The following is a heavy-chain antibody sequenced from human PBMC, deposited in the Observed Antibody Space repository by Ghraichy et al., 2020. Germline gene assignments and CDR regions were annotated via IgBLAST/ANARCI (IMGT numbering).Heavy chain of an antibody. V-gene: IGHV4-39*01. Sequence: TLSLNCTVSGGSISSNYYYWGWIRQPPGKGLEWIGSGPYSGNTDYNPSLRSRVTTSADTSKNQLSLKVSSVTAADTAVYYCVRHRSGTMMDDWGQGTLVTVSS. D-gene: IGHD1-26*01. CDR1: GGSISSNYYY. CDR3: VRHRSGTMMDD. CDR2: GPYSGNT. J-gene: IGHJ4*02.